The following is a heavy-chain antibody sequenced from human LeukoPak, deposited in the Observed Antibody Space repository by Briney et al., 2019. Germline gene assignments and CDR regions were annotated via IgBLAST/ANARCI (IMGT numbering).Heavy chain of an antibody. D-gene: IGHD3-22*01. V-gene: IGHV3-30*02. CDR2: IRYDGSNK. Sequence: PGGSLRLSCAASGFMFSSHGMHWVRQAPGKGLERVAFIRYDGSNKYYADSVKGRFTISRDNSKNTMYLQMNSLRAEDTTVYYCAKFAYDSTGYYAGFDYWGQGTLVTVSS. CDR1: GFMFSSHG. CDR3: AKFAYDSTGYYAGFDY. J-gene: IGHJ4*02.